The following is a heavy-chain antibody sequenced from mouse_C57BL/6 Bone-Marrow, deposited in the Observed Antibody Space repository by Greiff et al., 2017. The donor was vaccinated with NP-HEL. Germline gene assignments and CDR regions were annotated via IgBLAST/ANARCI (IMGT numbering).Heavy chain of an antibody. J-gene: IGHJ1*03. CDR1: GYTFTSYW. Sequence: QVQLQQPGAELVKPGASVKLSCKASGYTFTSYWMHWVKQRPGQGLEWIGMIHPNSGSTNYNEKFKSKATLTVDKSSSTADMQLSSLTSEDAAVYYCARLRGYFDVWGTGTTVTVSS. CDR3: ARLRGYFDV. V-gene: IGHV1-64*01. CDR2: IHPNSGST.